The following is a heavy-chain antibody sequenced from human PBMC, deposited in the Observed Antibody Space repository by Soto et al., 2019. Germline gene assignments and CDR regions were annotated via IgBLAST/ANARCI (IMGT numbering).Heavy chain of an antibody. D-gene: IGHD3-3*01. CDR1: GYNFNIYG. Sequence: ASVKVSCKASGYNFNIYGINWVRPAPGQGLELMGWISAYDGKTTYAEKFQGRVTMTTDASTSTAYMELRSLRSDDTAVYYCARDPHEYWTSYWFDPWGQGTLVTVSS. CDR3: ARDPHEYWTSYWFDP. V-gene: IGHV1-18*01. CDR2: ISAYDGKT. J-gene: IGHJ5*02.